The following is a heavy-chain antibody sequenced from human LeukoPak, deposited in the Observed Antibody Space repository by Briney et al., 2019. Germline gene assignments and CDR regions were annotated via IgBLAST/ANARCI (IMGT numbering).Heavy chain of an antibody. V-gene: IGHV4-61*08. D-gene: IGHD3-9*01. Sequence: SETLSLTCTVSGGSISSGGYYWSWIRQPPGKGLEWIGYIYHSGSTNYNPSLKSRVTISVDTSKNQFSLKLSSVTAADTAVYYCARVEDDILTGSFFFDYWGQGTLVTVSS. J-gene: IGHJ4*02. CDR2: IYHSGST. CDR1: GGSISSGGYY. CDR3: ARVEDDILTGSFFFDY.